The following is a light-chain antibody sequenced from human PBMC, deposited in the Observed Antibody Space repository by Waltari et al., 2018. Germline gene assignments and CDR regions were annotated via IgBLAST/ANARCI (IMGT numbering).Light chain of an antibody. CDR3: QQRNTWWT. CDR1: QSVGSY. V-gene: IGKV3-11*01. J-gene: IGKJ1*01. CDR2: DAS. Sequence: EIVLTQSPATLSLSPGERATLSCRASQSVGSYLAWYQQRPGQAPRLLISDASNRATGIPARFSGSGSETDFTLTISSLEPEDFAVYYCQQRNTWWTFDQGTKVEIK.